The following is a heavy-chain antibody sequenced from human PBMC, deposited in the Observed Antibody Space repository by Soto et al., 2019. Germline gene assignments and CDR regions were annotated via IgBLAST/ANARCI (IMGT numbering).Heavy chain of an antibody. D-gene: IGHD7-27*01. J-gene: IGHJ2*01. V-gene: IGHV3-23*01. Sequence: EVQLLESGGGLVQPGGSLRLSCAGSGFTFINYAINWVRQAPGKGLEWVSSISGGGDATFFADSVRGRFMISSDNSKNPVTLQISNLRVDDTAVYYCAREILGSTIRPDYWYFDLWGRCTLVPVTS. CDR3: AREILGSTIRPDYWYFDL. CDR1: GFTFINYA. CDR2: ISGGGDAT.